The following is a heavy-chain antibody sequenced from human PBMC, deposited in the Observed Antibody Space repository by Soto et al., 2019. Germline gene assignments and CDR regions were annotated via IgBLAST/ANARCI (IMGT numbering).Heavy chain of an antibody. Sequence: PSETLSLTCTVSGGSISSYYWSWIRQPPGKGLEWIGYIYYSGSTNYNPSLKSRVTISVDTSKNQFSLKLSSVTAADTAVYYCARVRPLGILPWFDPWGPGILVTVSS. V-gene: IGHV4-59*01. CDR1: GGSISSYY. CDR3: ARVRPLGILPWFDP. D-gene: IGHD1-20*01. J-gene: IGHJ5*02. CDR2: IYYSGST.